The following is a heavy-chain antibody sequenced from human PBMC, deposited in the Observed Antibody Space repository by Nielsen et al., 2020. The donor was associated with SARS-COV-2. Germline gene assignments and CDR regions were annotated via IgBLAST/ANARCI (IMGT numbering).Heavy chain of an antibody. CDR2: ISGSGGST. V-gene: IGHV3-23*01. D-gene: IGHD2-15*01. J-gene: IGHJ4*02. CDR1: GFIFSSYG. Sequence: GGSLRLSCTASGFIFSSYGMSWVRQASGKGLEWVSAISGSGGSTYYADSVKGRFTISRDNARNTLYLQMNSLRAEDTAVYYCTRDIGGRDGYWGQGILVTVSS. CDR3: TRDIGGRDGY.